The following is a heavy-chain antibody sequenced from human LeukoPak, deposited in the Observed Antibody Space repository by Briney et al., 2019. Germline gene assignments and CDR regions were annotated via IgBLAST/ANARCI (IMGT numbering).Heavy chain of an antibody. Sequence: ASVKVSCKASGYTFTGYYMHWVRQAPGQGLEWMGIINPSGGSTSYAQKFQGRVTMTRDMSTSTVYMELSSLRSEDTAVYYCASGRTAADYYYYYMDVWGKGTTVTVSS. CDR3: ASGRTAADYYYYYMDV. CDR2: INPSGGST. D-gene: IGHD2-2*01. V-gene: IGHV1-46*01. CDR1: GYTFTGYY. J-gene: IGHJ6*03.